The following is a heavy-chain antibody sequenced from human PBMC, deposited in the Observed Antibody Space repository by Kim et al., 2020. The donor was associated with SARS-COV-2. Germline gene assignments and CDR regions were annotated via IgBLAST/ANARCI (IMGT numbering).Heavy chain of an antibody. CDR3: ARLFLAAAGYYFDY. D-gene: IGHD6-13*01. J-gene: IGHJ4*02. V-gene: IGHV4-39*01. Sequence: NPSLKSRVTISVDTSKNQFSLKLSSVTAADTAVYYCARLFLAAAGYYFDYWGQGTLVTVSS.